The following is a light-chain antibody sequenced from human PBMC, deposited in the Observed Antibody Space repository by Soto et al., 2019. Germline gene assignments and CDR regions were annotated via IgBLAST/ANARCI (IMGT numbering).Light chain of an antibody. CDR3: QQANSFPYT. CDR2: AAS. J-gene: IGKJ2*01. CDR1: QGISRW. Sequence: DIQMTQSPSSVSASVGDRVTITCRASQGISRWLAWYQQKPGEAPKLLIYAASSLQSGVPSRFSGSGSGTDFTLTISSLQPEDFATYTCQQANSFPYTFGHGTKLEIK. V-gene: IGKV1-12*01.